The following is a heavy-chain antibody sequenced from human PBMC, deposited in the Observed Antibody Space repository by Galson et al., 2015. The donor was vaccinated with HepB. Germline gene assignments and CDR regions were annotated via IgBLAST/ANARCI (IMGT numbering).Heavy chain of an antibody. Sequence: SLRLSCAASGFTFSSYWMHWVRQAPGKGLVWVSRINSDGSSTSYADSVKGRFTISRDNAKNTLYLQMNSLRAEDTAVYYCARGLDYGDYSSIFDYWGQGTLVTVSS. CDR3: ARGLDYGDYSSIFDY. J-gene: IGHJ4*02. D-gene: IGHD4-17*01. V-gene: IGHV3-74*01. CDR2: INSDGSST. CDR1: GFTFSSYW.